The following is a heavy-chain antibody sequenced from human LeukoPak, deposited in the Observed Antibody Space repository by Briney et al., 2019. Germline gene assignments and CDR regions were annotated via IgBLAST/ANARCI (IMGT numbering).Heavy chain of an antibody. Sequence: GGSLRLSCAASGFTFSSYWMHWVRQAPGKGLEWVSGISWNSGSIGYADSVKGRFTISRDNAKNSLYLQMNSLRAEDTALYYCAKDKAVAATGGAFDIWGQGTMVTVSS. CDR1: GFTFSSYW. J-gene: IGHJ3*02. CDR3: AKDKAVAATGGAFDI. D-gene: IGHD6-19*01. V-gene: IGHV3-9*01. CDR2: ISWNSGSI.